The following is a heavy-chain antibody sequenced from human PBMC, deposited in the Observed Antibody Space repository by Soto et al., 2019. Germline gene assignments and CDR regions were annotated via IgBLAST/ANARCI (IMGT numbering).Heavy chain of an antibody. V-gene: IGHV3-11*01. Sequence: GGSLRLSCAASGFTFSDYYMSWIRQAPGKGLEWVSYISSSGSTIYYADSVKGRFTISRDNAKNSLYLQMNSLRAEDTAVYYYAGFDFGAWLGCSGYYFDYWGQGALVTVSS. CDR2: ISSSGSTI. J-gene: IGHJ4*02. D-gene: IGHD5-12*01. CDR1: GFTFSDYY. CDR3: AGFDFGAWLGCSGYYFDY.